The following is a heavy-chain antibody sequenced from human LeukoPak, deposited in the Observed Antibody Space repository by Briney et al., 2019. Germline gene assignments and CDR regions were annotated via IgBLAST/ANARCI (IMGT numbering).Heavy chain of an antibody. CDR2: IYSGGST. CDR1: GFTVSSNY. D-gene: IGHD6-19*01. V-gene: IGHV3-53*01. J-gene: IGHJ3*02. CDR3: ARFHSSGWYRGAFDI. Sequence: PGGSLRLSCAASGFTVSSNYMSWVRQAPGKGLEWVSVIYSGGSTYYADSVKGRFTISRDNSKNTLYLQMNSLRAEDTAVYYCARFHSSGWYRGAFDIWGQGTMVTVSS.